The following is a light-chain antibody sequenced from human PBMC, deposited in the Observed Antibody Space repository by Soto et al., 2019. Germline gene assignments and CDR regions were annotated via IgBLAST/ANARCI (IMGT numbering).Light chain of an antibody. V-gene: IGKV1-5*01. J-gene: IGKJ1*01. Sequence: DIQMTQSPSTLSASVGDRVTITFRASQSISIWLAWYQQKPGKAPKLRIYDASSLESGIPSTLSGSGSVTESTPTISSLQPDSFVNDYCEQDNCYSQSFGKGSKVEIE. CDR2: DAS. CDR1: QSISIW. CDR3: EQDNCYSQS.